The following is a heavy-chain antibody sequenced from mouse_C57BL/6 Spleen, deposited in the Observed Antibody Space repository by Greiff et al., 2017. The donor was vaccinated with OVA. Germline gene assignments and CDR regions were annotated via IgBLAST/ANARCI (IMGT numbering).Heavy chain of an antibody. J-gene: IGHJ2*01. D-gene: IGHD2-2*01. V-gene: IGHV1-19*01. CDR3: ARRGYYGYDPFDY. CDR2: INPYNGGT. Sequence: VQLQQSGPVLVKPGASVKMSCKASGYTFTDYYMNWVKQSHGKSLEWIGVINPYNGGTSYNQKFKGKATLTVDKSSSTAYMELNSLTSEDSAVYYCARRGYYGYDPFDYWGQGTTLTVSS. CDR1: GYTFTDYY.